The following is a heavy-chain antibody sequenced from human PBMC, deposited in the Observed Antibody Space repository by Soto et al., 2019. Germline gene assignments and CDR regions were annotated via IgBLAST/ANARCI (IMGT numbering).Heavy chain of an antibody. CDR3: ARSYGDYERYYYYGMDV. CDR2: ISAYNGNT. Sequence: GLEWMGWISAYNGNTNYAQKLQGRVTMTTDTSTSTAYMELRSLRSDDTAVYYCARSYGDYERYYYYGMDVWGQGTTVTVSS. D-gene: IGHD4-17*01. V-gene: IGHV1-18*01. J-gene: IGHJ6*02.